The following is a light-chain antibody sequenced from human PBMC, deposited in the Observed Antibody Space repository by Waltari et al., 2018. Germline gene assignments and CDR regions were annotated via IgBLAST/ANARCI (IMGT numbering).Light chain of an antibody. J-gene: IGKJ3*01. CDR2: KAS. CDR1: PTIGNW. Sequence: DIQMTQSPSTLSASVGDRVTITCRASPTIGNWLAWYQQKPGKAPKLLIYKASSLQSGVPSRFSGSGSGTEFTLTISSLQPDDFATYYCQQYNSYSFTFGPGTTVDIK. V-gene: IGKV1-5*03. CDR3: QQYNSYSFT.